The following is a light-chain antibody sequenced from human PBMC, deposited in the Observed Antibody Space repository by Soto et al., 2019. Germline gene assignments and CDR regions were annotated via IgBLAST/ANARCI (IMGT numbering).Light chain of an antibody. J-gene: IGLJ1*01. CDR1: SSNIGRNY. CDR3: SSVKGTNDFG. Sequence: QSVLTQPPSASGTPGQRVSISCSGSSSNIGRNYVYWDQQRPGEAPKLIIYEVSKRPSGVPDRIFASKSGNTASLTVSGPQAHDEADYYCSSVKGTNDFGFGTGTKVTVL. V-gene: IGLV2-8*01. CDR2: EVS.